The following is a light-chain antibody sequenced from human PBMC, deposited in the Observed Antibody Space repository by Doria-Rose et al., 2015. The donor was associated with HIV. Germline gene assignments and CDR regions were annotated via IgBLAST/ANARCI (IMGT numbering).Light chain of an antibody. CDR2: TAT. Sequence: GDGVTITCRASQGITSNLNWYQQKAGKAPKLLIFTATTLQSGVPSRFSGGGSGTDFTLTISSLQPEDFATYYCQQTYSFPYSFGQGTKLDIE. V-gene: IGKV1-39*01. CDR1: QGITSN. J-gene: IGKJ2*01. CDR3: QQTYSFPYS.